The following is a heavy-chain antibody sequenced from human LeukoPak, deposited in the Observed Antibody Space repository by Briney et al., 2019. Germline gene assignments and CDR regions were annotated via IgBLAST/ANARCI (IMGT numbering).Heavy chain of an antibody. J-gene: IGHJ3*02. V-gene: IGHV1-2*02. CDR3: ARALNYEPETTNLAFDI. CDR1: GYTFTGYY. CDR2: INPNSGGT. D-gene: IGHD3-3*01. Sequence: ASVKVSCKASGYTFTGYYMHWVRQAPGQGLEWMGWINPNSGGTNYAQKFQGRVTMTRDTSISTTYMELSRLRSDDTAVYYCARALNYEPETTNLAFDIWGQGTMVTVSS.